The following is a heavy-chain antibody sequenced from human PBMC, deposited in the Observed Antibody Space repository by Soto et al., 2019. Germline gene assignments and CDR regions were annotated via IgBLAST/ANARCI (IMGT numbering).Heavy chain of an antibody. V-gene: IGHV3-33*01. CDR2: IWCDGKKE. J-gene: IGHJ6*02. CDR3: ARDRDGGWFHMDV. CDR1: GFPFWHYG. Sequence: QVQLVESGGGVVQPGRSLRLSCVGSGFPFWHYGMHWVRQAPGKGLEWVAVIWCDGKKESYADFVKGRFAISRDNFKDTLYLQMSRLRAEDTAVYYCARDRDGGWFHMDVWGQGTTVTVSS. D-gene: IGHD6-19*01.